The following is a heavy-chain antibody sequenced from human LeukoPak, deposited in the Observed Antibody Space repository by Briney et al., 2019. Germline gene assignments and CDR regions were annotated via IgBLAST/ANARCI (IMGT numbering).Heavy chain of an antibody. V-gene: IGHV4-38-2*01. J-gene: IGHJ6*03. Sequence: PSETLCLTCAVSGCSISNGYYWVWIWQPPGRGLEWIGSLYHSDSAYYNTSLRSRVSMSVDTSKNQFSLTLSFVTAADTAVYYCARQHDSYYYYYIDVWGSGTTVTVSS. CDR2: LYHSDSA. CDR1: GCSISNGYY. CDR3: ARQHDSYYYYYIDV.